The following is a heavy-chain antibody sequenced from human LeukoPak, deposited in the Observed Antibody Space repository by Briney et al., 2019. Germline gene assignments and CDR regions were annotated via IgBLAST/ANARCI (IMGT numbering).Heavy chain of an antibody. CDR2: ISNNGGYT. J-gene: IGHJ4*02. CDR3: AKQLGYCSDGSCYFPY. Sequence: HSGGSLRLSCAASGFTFSSSVMSWVRQAPGKGLEWVSAISNNGGYTYYADSVQGRFTISRDNSKSTLCLQMNSLRAEDTAVYYCAKQLGYCSDGSCYFPYWGQGTLVTVSS. V-gene: IGHV3-23*01. CDR1: GFTFSSSV. D-gene: IGHD2-15*01.